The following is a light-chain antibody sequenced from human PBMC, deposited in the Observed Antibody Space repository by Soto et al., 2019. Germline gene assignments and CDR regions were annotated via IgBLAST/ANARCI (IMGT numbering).Light chain of an antibody. CDR2: SNN. CDR1: SSSIGRKY. V-gene: IGLV1-47*02. J-gene: IGLJ1*01. CDR3: ATWDDDMSGFYV. Sequence: QSVLTQPPSASGTPGQRVTISCSASSSSIGRKYVSWYQQVPGMAPKLLIFSNNQRPSGVPDRFSGSKSGTSASLAISGLRSEDEADYYCATWDDDMSGFYVVGNGTKVTVL.